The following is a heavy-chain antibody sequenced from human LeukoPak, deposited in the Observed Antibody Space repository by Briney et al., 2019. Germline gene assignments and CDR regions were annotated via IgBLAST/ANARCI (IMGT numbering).Heavy chain of an antibody. J-gene: IGHJ4*02. V-gene: IGHV4-38-2*02. CDR1: GYSINSGYY. CDR2: IYHSGSS. CDR3: VRENGITGNYDC. Sequence: SETLSLTCTVSGYSINSGYYWGWIRQPPGKGLDWIGSIYHSGSSYYNPSLKSRVTISVDTSKNQFSLKLSSVTAADTAVYYCVRENGITGNYDCWGQGTLVTVSS. D-gene: IGHD1-20*01.